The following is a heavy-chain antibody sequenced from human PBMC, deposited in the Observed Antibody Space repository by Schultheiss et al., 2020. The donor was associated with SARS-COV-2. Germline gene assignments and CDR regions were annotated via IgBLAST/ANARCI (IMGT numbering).Heavy chain of an antibody. D-gene: IGHD2-21*02. Sequence: GESLKISCAASGFTFSSYAMHWVRQAPGKGLEWVAVISYDGSNKYYADSVKGRFTISRDNSKSTLYLQMDGLRVDDTAVYYCAKGPSYCGGDCHSEYWGQGTLVTVSS. V-gene: IGHV3-30*04. CDR3: AKGPSYCGGDCHSEY. CDR1: GFTFSSYA. CDR2: ISYDGSNK. J-gene: IGHJ4*02.